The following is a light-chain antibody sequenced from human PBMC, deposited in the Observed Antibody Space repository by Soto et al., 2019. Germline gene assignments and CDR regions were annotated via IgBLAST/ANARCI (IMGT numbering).Light chain of an antibody. CDR3: SSYAGINTIYV. J-gene: IGLJ1*01. Sequence: QSALTQPPSASGSPGQSVTISCTGTSSDVGGYNYVSWYQQHPGKAPKLMIYEVSKRPSGVPDRFSGSKSGNTASLTVSGLQAEDEADYYCSSYAGINTIYVFGTGTKLTVL. V-gene: IGLV2-8*01. CDR1: SSDVGGYNY. CDR2: EVS.